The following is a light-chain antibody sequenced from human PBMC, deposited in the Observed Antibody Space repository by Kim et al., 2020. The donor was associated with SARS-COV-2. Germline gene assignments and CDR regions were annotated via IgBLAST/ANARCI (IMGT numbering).Light chain of an antibody. CDR2: DVS. CDR3: SSYTTSTTFV. J-gene: IGLJ1*01. Sequence: SALTQPASVSVSPGQSITITCTGTSSDVGAYNYVSWYQQHSGKAPNLLIYDVSKRPSWISNRFSGSKSGNSASLTISGLQAEDEVDYYSSSYTTSTTFVFGTGTKGTVL. CDR1: SSDVGAYNY. V-gene: IGLV2-14*01.